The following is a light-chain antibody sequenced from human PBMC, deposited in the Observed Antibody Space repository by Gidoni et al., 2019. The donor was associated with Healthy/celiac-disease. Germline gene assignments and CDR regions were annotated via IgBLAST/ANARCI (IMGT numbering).Light chain of an antibody. Sequence: GHRVTITCRASQSISSYLNWYQQKPGKAPKLLIYAASSLQSGVPSRFSGSGSGTDFTLTISSLQPEDFATYYCQQSYSTPITFGQGTRLEIK. CDR3: QQSYSTPIT. J-gene: IGKJ5*01. CDR2: AAS. CDR1: QSISSY. V-gene: IGKV1-39*01.